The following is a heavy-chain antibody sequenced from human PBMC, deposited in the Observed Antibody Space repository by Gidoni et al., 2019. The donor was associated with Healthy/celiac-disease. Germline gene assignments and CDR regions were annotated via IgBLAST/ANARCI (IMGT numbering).Heavy chain of an antibody. CDR1: GFTFSSYS. CDR3: ARDYPTAMAPYYYYYYGMDV. Sequence: EVQLVESGGGLVKPVGSLRLSCAASGFTFSSYSMHWVRQAPGKGLEWVSSISSSSSYIYYADSVKGRFNISRDNAKNSLYLQMNSLRAEDTAVYYCARDYPTAMAPYYYYYYGMDVWGQGTTVTVSS. D-gene: IGHD5-18*01. V-gene: IGHV3-21*01. J-gene: IGHJ6*02. CDR2: ISSSSSYI.